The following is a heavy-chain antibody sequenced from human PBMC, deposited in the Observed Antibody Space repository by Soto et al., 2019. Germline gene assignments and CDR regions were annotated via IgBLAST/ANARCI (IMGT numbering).Heavy chain of an antibody. D-gene: IGHD3-22*01. CDR2: IKSKTDGGTT. V-gene: IGHV3-15*01. J-gene: IGHJ4*02. Sequence: EVQLVESGGGLVKPGGSLRLSCAASGFTFSNAWMSWVRQSPGKGLEWVGRIKSKTDGGTTDYAAPVKGRFTISRDDSKNTLYLQMNSLKTEDTAVYYCTTGVTMIVVVIRDYWGQGTLVTVSS. CDR3: TTGVTMIVVVIRDY. CDR1: GFTFSNAW.